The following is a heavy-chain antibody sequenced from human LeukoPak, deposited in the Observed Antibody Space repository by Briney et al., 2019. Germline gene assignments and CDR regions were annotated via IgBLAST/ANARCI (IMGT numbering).Heavy chain of an antibody. V-gene: IGHV4-34*01. D-gene: IGHD2-2*02. CDR2: INHSGST. CDR1: GGSFSGYY. J-gene: IGHJ4*02. CDR3: ARELGYCSSTSCYTAFDY. Sequence: PSETLSLTRAVYGGSFSGYYWSWIRQPPGKGLEWIGEINHSGSTNYNPSLKSRVTISVDTSKNQFSLRLSSVTAADTAVYYCARELGYCSSTSCYTAFDYWGQGTLVTVSS.